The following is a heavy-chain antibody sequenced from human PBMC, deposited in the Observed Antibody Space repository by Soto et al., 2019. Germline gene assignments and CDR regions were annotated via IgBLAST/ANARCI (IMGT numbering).Heavy chain of an antibody. D-gene: IGHD3-22*01. J-gene: IGHJ4*02. CDR2: IYYSGST. CDR1: GCSISSSSYY. CDR3: ARHPNYYDSSGYYLVFDY. V-gene: IGHV4-39*01. Sequence: SETLSLTCTFSGCSISSSSYYLGWIRQPPGKGLEWIGSIYYSGSTYYNPSLKSRVTISVDTSKNQFSLKLSSVTAADTAVYYCARHPNYYDSSGYYLVFDYWGQGTLVTVS.